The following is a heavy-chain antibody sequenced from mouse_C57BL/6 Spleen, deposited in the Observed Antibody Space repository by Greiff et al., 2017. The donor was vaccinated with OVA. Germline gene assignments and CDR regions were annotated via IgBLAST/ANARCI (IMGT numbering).Heavy chain of an antibody. CDR1: GFNIKDYY. D-gene: IGHD1-1*01. V-gene: IGHV14-2*01. CDR2: IDPEDGET. CDR3: AREENYYGSSFDY. J-gene: IGHJ2*01. Sequence: EVQLQQSGAELVKPGASVKLSCTASGFNIKDYYMHWVKQRTEQGLEWIGRIDPEDGETKYAPNFQGKATITADTSSNTAYLQLSSLTSEDTAVYYGAREENYYGSSFDYWGQGTTLAVSS.